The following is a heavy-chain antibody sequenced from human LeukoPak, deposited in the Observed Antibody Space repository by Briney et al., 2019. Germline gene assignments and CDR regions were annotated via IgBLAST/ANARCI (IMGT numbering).Heavy chain of an antibody. CDR2: ISSSGRTT. J-gene: IGHJ4*02. Sequence: PGGSLSVSCEGSGFTFSSYSMNWVRQAPGKGLEWVSYISSSGRTTYYADSVTGRFTISRDNARNSLYLQMNSLRDEDTAVYYCARGLYKNGWYYFDYWGQGTLVTVSS. CDR1: GFTFSSYS. CDR3: ARGLYKNGWYYFDY. V-gene: IGHV3-48*02. D-gene: IGHD6-19*01.